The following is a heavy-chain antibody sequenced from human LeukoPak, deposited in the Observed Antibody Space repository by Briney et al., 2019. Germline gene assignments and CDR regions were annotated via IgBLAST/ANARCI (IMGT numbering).Heavy chain of an antibody. V-gene: IGHV3-48*03. CDR2: ISSSGSTI. Sequence: GGSLRLSCAASGFTFSSYEMHWVRQAPGKGLEWVSYISSSGSTIYYADSVKGRFTISRDNAKNSPYLQMNSLRAEDTAVYYCARDAYYYDSSGYYSGGDYFDYWGQGTLVTVSS. J-gene: IGHJ4*02. D-gene: IGHD3-22*01. CDR3: ARDAYYYDSSGYYSGGDYFDY. CDR1: GFTFSSYE.